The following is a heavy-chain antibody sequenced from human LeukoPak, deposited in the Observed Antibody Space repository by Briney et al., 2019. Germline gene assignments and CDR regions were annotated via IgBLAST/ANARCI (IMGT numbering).Heavy chain of an antibody. CDR1: GFTFSSYA. CDR2: ISYDGSNK. D-gene: IGHD3-10*01. J-gene: IGHJ6*03. CDR3: ARGGSDYYYYYMDV. Sequence: GRSLRLSCAASGFTFSSYAMHWVRQAPGKGLEWVAVISYDGSNKYYADSVKGRFTISRDNSKNTLYLQMNSLRAEDTAVHYCARGGSDYYYYYMDVWGKGTTVTVSS. V-gene: IGHV3-30*04.